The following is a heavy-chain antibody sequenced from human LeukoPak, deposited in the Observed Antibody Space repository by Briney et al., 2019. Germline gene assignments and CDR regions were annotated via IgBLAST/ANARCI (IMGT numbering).Heavy chain of an antibody. J-gene: IGHJ4*02. Sequence: GGSLRLSCAASGFTFSSYSMNWVRQAPGKGLEWVSSISRRSSYIDYADSLKGRFTISRDNAENSLYLQMNSLRVEDTAVYYCAKDVVGHQWVENYWGQGTLVTVSS. D-gene: IGHD6-19*01. V-gene: IGHV3-21*01. CDR2: ISRRSSYI. CDR3: AKDVVGHQWVENY. CDR1: GFTFSSYS.